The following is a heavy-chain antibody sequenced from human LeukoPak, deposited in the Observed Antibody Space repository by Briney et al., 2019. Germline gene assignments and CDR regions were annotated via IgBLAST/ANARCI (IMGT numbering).Heavy chain of an antibody. Sequence: SETLSLTCAVSGYSISSGYYWGWIRQPPGKXXXXXXXXFQRGYSYYNPSLKSRVTISVGTSRNQFSLKLSSVTAADTAAYYCAGDKETTGNGRPNWFDPWGQGTLVTVSS. J-gene: IGHJ5*02. CDR3: AGDKETTGNGRPNWFDP. CDR1: GYSISSGYY. V-gene: IGHV4-38-2*01. D-gene: IGHD1-1*01. CDR2: XFQRGYS.